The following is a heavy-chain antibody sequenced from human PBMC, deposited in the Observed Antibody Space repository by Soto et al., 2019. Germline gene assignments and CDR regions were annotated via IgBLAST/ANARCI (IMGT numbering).Heavy chain of an antibody. CDR1: GFSLSNARMG. V-gene: IGHV2-26*01. CDR3: ARMTRCSGGSCYSNNWFDP. Sequence: QVTLKESGPVLVNPTETLTLTCTVSGFSLSNARMGVSWIRQPPGKALEWLAHIFSNDEKSYSTSLKSRLTISKDTSKSQVVLTMTNMDPVDTATYYCARMTRCSGGSCYSNNWFDPWGQGTLVTVSS. D-gene: IGHD2-15*01. CDR2: IFSNDEK. J-gene: IGHJ5*02.